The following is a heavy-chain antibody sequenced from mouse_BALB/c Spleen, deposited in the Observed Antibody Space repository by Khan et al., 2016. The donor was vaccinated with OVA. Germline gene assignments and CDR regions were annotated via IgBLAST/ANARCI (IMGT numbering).Heavy chain of an antibody. Sequence: EVQLVESGPGLVKPSQSLSLTCTVTGYSITSDYAWNWIRQFPGNKLEWMGYISSSGSTNYNPALKSRITITRDTSKNQFFLQLNSLTSEDTATFYYARDGTGDSEAIDYWGQGTSGTVSS. CDR2: ISSSGST. CDR3: ARDGTGDSEAIDY. V-gene: IGHV3-2*02. CDR1: GYSITSDYA. D-gene: IGHD2-1*01. J-gene: IGHJ4*01.